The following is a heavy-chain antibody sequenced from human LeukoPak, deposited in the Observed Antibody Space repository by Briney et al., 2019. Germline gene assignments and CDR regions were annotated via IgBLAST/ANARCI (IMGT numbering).Heavy chain of an antibody. D-gene: IGHD2-2*01. CDR1: GYTFTSYG. J-gene: IGHJ5*02. CDR3: IVVPATKSNWFDP. Sequence: GASVKVSCKASGYTFTSYGISWVRQAPGQGLEWMGWISAYNGNTNYAQKLQGRVTMTTDTSTSTAYMELRSLRSDDTAVYYCIVVPATKSNWFDPWGQGTLVTVSS. V-gene: IGHV1-18*01. CDR2: ISAYNGNT.